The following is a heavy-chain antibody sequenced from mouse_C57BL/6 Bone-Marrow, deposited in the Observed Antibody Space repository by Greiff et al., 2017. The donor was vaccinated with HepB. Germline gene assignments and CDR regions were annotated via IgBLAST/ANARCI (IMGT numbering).Heavy chain of an antibody. Sequence: EVKLMESGGGLVKPGGSLKLSCAASGFTFSDYGMHWVRQAPEKGLEWVAYISSGSSTIYYADTVKGRFTISRDNAKNTLFLQMTSLRSEDTAMYYCARPTFYDYLWYFDVWGTGTTVTVSS. CDR3: ARPTFYDYLWYFDV. D-gene: IGHD2-4*01. CDR2: ISSGSSTI. CDR1: GFTFSDYG. V-gene: IGHV5-17*01. J-gene: IGHJ1*03.